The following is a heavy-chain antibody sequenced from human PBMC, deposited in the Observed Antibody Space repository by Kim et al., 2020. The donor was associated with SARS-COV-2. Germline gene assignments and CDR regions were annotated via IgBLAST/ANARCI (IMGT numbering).Heavy chain of an antibody. CDR2: IKSKTDGGTT. J-gene: IGHJ3*02. Sequence: GGSLRLSCAASGFTFSNAWMSWVRQAPGKGLEWVGRIKSKTDGGTTDYAAPVKGRFTISRDDSKNTLYLQMNSLKTEDTAGYYCTTDTTRLRGYSYGYYWGAFDIWGQGTMVTVSS. CDR1: GFTFSNAW. D-gene: IGHD5-18*01. V-gene: IGHV3-15*01. CDR3: TTDTTRLRGYSYGYYWGAFDI.